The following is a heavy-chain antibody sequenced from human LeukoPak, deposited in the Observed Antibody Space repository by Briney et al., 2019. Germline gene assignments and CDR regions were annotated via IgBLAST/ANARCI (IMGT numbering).Heavy chain of an antibody. J-gene: IGHJ6*03. D-gene: IGHD5-24*01. CDR2: IYYSGST. V-gene: IGHV4-59*01. CDR1: GGSISSYY. Sequence: SETLSLTCTVSGGSISSYYWSWIRQPPGKGLEWIGYIYYSGSTNYNPSLKSRVTISVDTSKNQFSLKLSSVTAADTAVYYCARVKDGYNSCYYYYMDVWGKGTTVTVSS. CDR3: ARVKDGYNSCYYYYMDV.